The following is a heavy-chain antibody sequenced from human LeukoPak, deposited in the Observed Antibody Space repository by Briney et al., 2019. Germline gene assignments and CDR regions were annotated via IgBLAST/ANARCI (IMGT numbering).Heavy chain of an antibody. CDR3: ARYARGRAFDI. CDR2: IKQDGSEK. J-gene: IGHJ3*02. Sequence: PGGSLRLSCAASGFTFSSYWMSWVRQAPWKGLEWVANIKQDGSEKYYVDSVKGRFTISRDNAKNSLYLQMNSLRAEDTAVYYCARYARGRAFDIWGQGTMVTVSS. CDR1: GFTFSSYW. D-gene: IGHD3-16*01. V-gene: IGHV3-7*01.